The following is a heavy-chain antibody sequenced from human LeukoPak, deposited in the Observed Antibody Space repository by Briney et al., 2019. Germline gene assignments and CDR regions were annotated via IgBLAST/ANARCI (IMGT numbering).Heavy chain of an antibody. CDR1: GFIFSNYA. CDR3: AKSPLASCSGVKCYPLDY. J-gene: IGHJ4*02. Sequence: GGSLRLSCAASGFIFSNYAMSWVRQAPGRGLEWVSAITGSTDNTYYADSVKGRFTISRDNSKSTLYLHMSNLRAEDTAIYSCAKSPLASCSGVKCYPLDYWGQGTLVTVSS. V-gene: IGHV3-23*01. D-gene: IGHD2-15*01. CDR2: ITGSTDNT.